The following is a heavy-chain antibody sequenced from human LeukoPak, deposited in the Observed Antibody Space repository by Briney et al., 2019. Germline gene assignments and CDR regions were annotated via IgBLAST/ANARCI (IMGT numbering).Heavy chain of an antibody. CDR1: GFTFRSYR. J-gene: IGHJ3*02. D-gene: IGHD3-22*01. Sequence: GGSLGLSCAASGFTFRSYRMNWVRQAPGKGLEWVASIKQGESERYYVDSVNGRFAISRDNAKNSLYLQMNSLRAEDTAVYYCARGDNSAFDIWGQGTMVTVSS. CDR3: ARGDNSAFDI. CDR2: IKQGESER. V-gene: IGHV3-7*04.